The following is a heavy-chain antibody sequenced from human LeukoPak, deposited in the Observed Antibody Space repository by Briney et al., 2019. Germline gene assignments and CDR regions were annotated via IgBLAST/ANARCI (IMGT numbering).Heavy chain of an antibody. CDR2: INPNSGDT. CDR1: GYTFTGYY. Sequence: ASVNVSCKTSGYTFTGYYMHWVRQAPGQGLEWMGWINPNSGDTDYAQKFQGRVTMTRDTSISTAYMELSRLNFDDTAVYDCATDLRQGYWGQGTLVTVYS. V-gene: IGHV1-2*02. CDR3: ATDLRQGY. J-gene: IGHJ4*02.